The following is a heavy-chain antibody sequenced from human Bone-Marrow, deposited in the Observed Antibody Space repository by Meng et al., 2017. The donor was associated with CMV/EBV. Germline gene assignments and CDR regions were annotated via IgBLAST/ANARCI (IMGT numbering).Heavy chain of an antibody. V-gene: IGHV1-46*01. CDR2: INPSGGST. J-gene: IGHJ6*02. Sequence: ASVKVSCKASGYTFTSYYMHWVRQAPGQGLEWMGIINPSGGSTGYAQKFQGRVTMTRDTSTSTVHMELSSLRSEDTAVYYCARVPRSPSGDYGMDVWGQGTTVPVSS. D-gene: IGHD2-15*01. CDR3: ARVPRSPSGDYGMDV. CDR1: GYTFTSYY.